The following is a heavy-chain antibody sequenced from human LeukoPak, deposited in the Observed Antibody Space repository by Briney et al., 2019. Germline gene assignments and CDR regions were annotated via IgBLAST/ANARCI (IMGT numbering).Heavy chain of an antibody. CDR2: IYYSGNT. Sequence: SETLSLTCTVSRGSISGHYWSWIRQSPGKGLEWIGNIYYSGNTNYNPSLKSRVTISIDASRIHFSLHLSSVTAADTAVYYCARTRYSGSHNSAFDLWGQGTVVTVSS. CDR1: RGSISGHY. V-gene: IGHV4-59*08. D-gene: IGHD1-26*01. CDR3: ARTRYSGSHNSAFDL. J-gene: IGHJ3*01.